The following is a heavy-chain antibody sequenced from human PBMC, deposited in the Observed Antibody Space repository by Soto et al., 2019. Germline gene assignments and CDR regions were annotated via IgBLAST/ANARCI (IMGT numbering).Heavy chain of an antibody. CDR3: TTGVAGCNPFDY. CDR1: GFSFTNAW. Sequence: EVQLVESGGGLVKPGGSLRLSCVASGFSFTNAWMIWVRQAPGKGLEWVGHIKRKADGETADYATPVKGRFTISRDDSKNTVYLQMNSLKTEDTGVYYCTTGVAGCNPFDYWGQGTLVTVSS. V-gene: IGHV3-15*07. CDR2: IKRKADGETA. D-gene: IGHD2-15*01. J-gene: IGHJ4*02.